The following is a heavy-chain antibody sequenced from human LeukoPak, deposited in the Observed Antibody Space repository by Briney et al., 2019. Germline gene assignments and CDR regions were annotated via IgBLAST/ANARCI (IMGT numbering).Heavy chain of an antibody. J-gene: IGHJ6*03. D-gene: IGHD2-15*01. CDR3: ARGPLVAARWYYYYYYMDV. Sequence: GASVKVSCKASGYTFTSYDINWVRQATGQGLEWMGWMNPNSGNTGYAQKFQGRVTMTRNTSINTAYMELSSLRSEDTAVYYCARGPLVAARWYYYYYYMDVWGKGTTVTVSS. CDR2: MNPNSGNT. CDR1: GYTFTSYD. V-gene: IGHV1-8*01.